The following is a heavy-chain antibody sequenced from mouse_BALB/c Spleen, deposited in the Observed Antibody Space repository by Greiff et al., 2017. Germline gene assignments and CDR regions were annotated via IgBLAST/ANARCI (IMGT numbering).Heavy chain of an antibody. CDR1: GYTFSSYW. J-gene: IGHJ4*01. CDR3: ARRNGNYFYAMDY. V-gene: IGHV1-9*01. CDR2: ILPGSGST. D-gene: IGHD2-1*01. Sequence: QVQLQQSGAELMKPGASVKISCKATGYTFSSYWIEWVKQRPGHGLEWIGEILPGSGSTNYNEKFKGKATFTADTSSNTAYMQLSSLTSEDSAVYYCARRNGNYFYAMDYWGQGTSVTVSS.